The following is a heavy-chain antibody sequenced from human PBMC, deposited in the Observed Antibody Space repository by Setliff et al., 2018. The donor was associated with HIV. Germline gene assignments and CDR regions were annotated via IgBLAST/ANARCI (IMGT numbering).Heavy chain of an antibody. V-gene: IGHV1-69*13. CDR3: ARDLGGDDSRYWYFDV. CDR2: IIPMFDTA. CDR1: GGSLSRSA. J-gene: IGHJ2*01. Sequence: SVKVSCKASGGSLSRSAISWVRQAPGQGLEWMGGIIPMFDTANYAERFHGRVTMTADESTSTVYMELSRLRPEDTAVYYCARDLGGDDSRYWYFDVWGRGTLVTVSS. D-gene: IGHD2-21*02.